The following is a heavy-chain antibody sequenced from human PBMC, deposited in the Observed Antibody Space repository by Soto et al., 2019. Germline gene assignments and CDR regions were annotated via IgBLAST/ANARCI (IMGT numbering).Heavy chain of an antibody. Sequence: EVLWLESGGDLTQPGGWLRLSCAASGFTFDQYSMSWVRQAPGKGLEWVAGISASGRDTYYADYVKERFIISRASYTNTLYLHTSSLKAQDTATDVSAKGKTTSWYYFGYCGQGTLGTVAS. J-gene: IGHJ4*02. CDR3: AKGKTTSWYYFGY. CDR1: GFTFDQYS. V-gene: IGHV3-23*01. CDR2: ISASGRDT. D-gene: IGHD6-13*01.